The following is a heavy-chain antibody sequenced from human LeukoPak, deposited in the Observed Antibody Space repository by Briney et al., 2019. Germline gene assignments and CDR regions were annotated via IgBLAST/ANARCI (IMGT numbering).Heavy chain of an antibody. Sequence: PGGSLRLSCAASGFTFSSYEMNWVRQAPGKGLEWVSYISSSGSTIYYADSVKGRFTISRDNSKNTLYLQMNSLRAEDTAVYYCAKRDSSGHFDYWGQGTLVTVSS. CDR1: GFTFSSYE. CDR3: AKRDSSGHFDY. CDR2: ISSSGSTI. D-gene: IGHD3-22*01. V-gene: IGHV3-48*03. J-gene: IGHJ4*02.